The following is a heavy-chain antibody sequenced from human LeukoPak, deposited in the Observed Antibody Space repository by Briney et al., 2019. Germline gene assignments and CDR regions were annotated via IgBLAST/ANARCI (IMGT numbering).Heavy chain of an antibody. J-gene: IGHJ3*02. V-gene: IGHV4-59*12. CDR3: AAGGVVQNAYDAFDI. Sequence: SETLSLTCTVSGGSFSTYYWSWIRQPPGKGLEWIGYIYYSGTTNYNPSLNSRVTISVDTSKNQFSLKLSSVTAADTAVYYCAAGGVVQNAYDAFDIWGQGTMVTVSS. D-gene: IGHD2-8*02. CDR2: IYYSGTT. CDR1: GGSFSTYY.